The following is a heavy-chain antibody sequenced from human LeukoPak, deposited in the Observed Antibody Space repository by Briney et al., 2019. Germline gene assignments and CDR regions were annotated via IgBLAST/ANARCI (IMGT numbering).Heavy chain of an antibody. CDR2: INPSGGST. J-gene: IGHJ4*02. CDR3: AAGEYGDYNGFDY. D-gene: IGHD4-17*01. Sequence: ASVKVSCKASGYTFTSYYMHWVRQAPGQGLEWMGIINPSGGSTNYAQKFQERVTITRDMSTSTAYMELSSLRSEDTAVYYCAAGEYGDYNGFDYWGQGTLVTVSS. CDR1: GYTFTSYY. V-gene: IGHV1-46*01.